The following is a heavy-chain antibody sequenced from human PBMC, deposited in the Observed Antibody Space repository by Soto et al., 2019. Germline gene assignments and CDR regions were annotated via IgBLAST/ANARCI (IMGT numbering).Heavy chain of an antibody. CDR3: ARDRSDSSRADSFDI. CDR1: GFGVSNTY. V-gene: IGHV3-53*01. Sequence: GGSLRLSCAVSGFGVSNTYMSWVRQAPGKGLEWISVIYRGRATYYADSVKGRFTISRDDSRNTVYLQMNSLTTEDTAVYFCARDRSDSSRADSFDIWGQGTMGTVS. D-gene: IGHD6-25*01. CDR2: IYRGRAT. J-gene: IGHJ3*02.